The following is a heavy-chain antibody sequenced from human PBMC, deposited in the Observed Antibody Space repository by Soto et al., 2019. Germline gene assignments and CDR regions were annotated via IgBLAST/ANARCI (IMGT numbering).Heavy chain of an antibody. J-gene: IGHJ2*01. CDR1: GYTFSGND. D-gene: IGHD1-26*01. CDR2: MNPKSGNT. CDR3: VRGRLGPGSGPPTWYFDL. V-gene: IGHV1-8*01. Sequence: QVQLVQSGAEVKKPGASVKVSCKAFGYTFSGNDVNWVRQATGQGLEWMGWMNPKSGNTGYAEKLKGRVTMTRNTSISTAYMELSSLRSEDTAVYYCVRGRLGPGSGPPTWYFDLWGRGTRVTVSS.